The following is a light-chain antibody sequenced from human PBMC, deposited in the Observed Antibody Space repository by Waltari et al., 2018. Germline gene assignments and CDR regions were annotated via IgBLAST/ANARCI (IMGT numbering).Light chain of an antibody. CDR3: QQYGRPPLT. J-gene: IGKJ4*01. CDR2: GAS. CDR1: QSVSSRS. Sequence: EIVLTQSPGTLSLSPGERATLSCRASQSVSSRSLAWYQQKPCQAPRLLIYGASSRATGIPDRFSGSGSGTDFTLTISRLEPEDLGVYFCQQYGRPPLTFGGGTKVEIK. V-gene: IGKV3-20*01.